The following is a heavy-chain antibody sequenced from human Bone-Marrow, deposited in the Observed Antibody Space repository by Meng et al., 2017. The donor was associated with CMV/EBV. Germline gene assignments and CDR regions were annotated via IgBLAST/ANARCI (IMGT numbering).Heavy chain of an antibody. CDR1: GYTFTSYY. J-gene: IGHJ6*02. CDR2: ISAYNDNT. V-gene: IGHV1-18*04. D-gene: IGHD4-17*01. CDR3: ARGEYEYGDYGMDV. Sequence: ASVKVSCKASGYTFTSYYMHWVRQAPGQGLEWMGWISAYNDNTNYAQKLQGRVTMTTDTSTSTAYMELRSLRSDDTAVYYCARGEYEYGDYGMDVWGQGTTVTVSS.